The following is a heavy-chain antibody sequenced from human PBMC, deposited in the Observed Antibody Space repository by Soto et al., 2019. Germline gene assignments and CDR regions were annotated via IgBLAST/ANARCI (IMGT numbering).Heavy chain of an antibody. D-gene: IGHD2-2*01. V-gene: IGHV3-33*01. Sequence: GGSLRLSCAASGFTFSNYGMHWVRQAPGKGLEWVALIWFDGSDKYYADSVKGRFTMSRDNSKNTVYLQMNSLRAEDTAMYYCARLSCSSHSCYSVGDFEIRGQGTMVTVSS. CDR2: IWFDGSDK. CDR1: GFTFSNYG. CDR3: ARLSCSSHSCYSVGDFEI. J-gene: IGHJ3*02.